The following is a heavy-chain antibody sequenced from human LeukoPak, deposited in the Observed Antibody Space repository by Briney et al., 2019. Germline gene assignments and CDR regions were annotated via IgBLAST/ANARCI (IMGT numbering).Heavy chain of an antibody. CDR3: ARPSGSHRFFDY. D-gene: IGHD1-26*01. V-gene: IGHV1-46*01. CDR1: GYTFTSYY. J-gene: IGHJ4*02. CDR2: INPSGGST. Sequence: GASVKVSCKASGYTFTSYYMHWVRQAPGQGLEWMGIINPSGGSTSYAQKFQGRVTMTRDTSTSTVYMELSSLRPEDTAVYYCARPSGSHRFFDYWGQGTLVTVSS.